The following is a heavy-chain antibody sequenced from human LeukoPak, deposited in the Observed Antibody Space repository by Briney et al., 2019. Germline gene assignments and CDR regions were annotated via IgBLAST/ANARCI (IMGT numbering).Heavy chain of an antibody. CDR3: ARGSYYYMDI. J-gene: IGHJ6*03. Sequence: PSETLSLTCTVPGGSISSYYWSWIRQPPGKGLEWIGYIYYSGSTNYNPSLKSRVTISVDTSKNQFSLKLSSVTAADTAVYYCARGSYYYMDIWGTGTTVTVSS. CDR1: GGSISSYY. V-gene: IGHV4-59*01. CDR2: IYYSGST.